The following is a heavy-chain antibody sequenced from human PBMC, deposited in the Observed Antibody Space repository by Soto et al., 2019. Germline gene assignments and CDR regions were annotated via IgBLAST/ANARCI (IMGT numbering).Heavy chain of an antibody. D-gene: IGHD3-16*01. V-gene: IGHV3-15*07. CDR1: GFTFSNAW. CDR2: IKSKTDGGTT. J-gene: IGHJ6*02. Sequence: EVQLVESGGGLVKPGGSLRLSCAASGFTFSNAWMNWVRQAPGKGLEWVGRIKSKTDGGTTDYAAPVKGRFTISRDDSKNTLDLQMNSLKTEDTAVYYCTTGPWGYYGMDVWGQGTTVTVSS. CDR3: TTGPWGYYGMDV.